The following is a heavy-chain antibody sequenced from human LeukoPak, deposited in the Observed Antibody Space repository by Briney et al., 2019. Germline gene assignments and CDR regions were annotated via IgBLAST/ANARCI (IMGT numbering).Heavy chain of an antibody. Sequence: PSETLSLTCAVYGGSFSGYYWSWICQPPGKGLEWIGEINHSGSTNYNPSLKSRVTISVDTSKNQFSLKLSPVTAADTAVYYCARDLAAAGRTGMGDYWGQGTLVTVSS. CDR3: ARDLAAAGRTGMGDY. V-gene: IGHV4-34*01. CDR1: GGSFSGYY. J-gene: IGHJ4*02. D-gene: IGHD6-13*01. CDR2: INHSGST.